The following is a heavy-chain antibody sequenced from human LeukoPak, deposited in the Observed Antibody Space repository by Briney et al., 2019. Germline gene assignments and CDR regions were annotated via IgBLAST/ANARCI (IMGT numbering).Heavy chain of an antibody. D-gene: IGHD6-13*01. J-gene: IGHJ3*02. CDR1: GFTFGDYA. CDR3: TRRAEIPGQQLIHAFDI. Sequence: GRSLRLSCTASGFTFGDYAMTWFRQVPGKGPEWVGFIRSKAYGGTTEYAASVKGRFTISRDDSKSIAYLQMNSLKTEDTAVYYCTRRAEIPGQQLIHAFDIWGQGTMVTVSS. CDR2: IRSKAYGGTT. V-gene: IGHV3-49*03.